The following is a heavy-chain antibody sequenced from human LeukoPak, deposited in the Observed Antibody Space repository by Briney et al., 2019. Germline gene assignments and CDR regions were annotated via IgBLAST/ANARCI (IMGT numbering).Heavy chain of an antibody. CDR2: IYYSGSP. J-gene: IGHJ6*02. Sequence: PSEPLSLTCTVSGGAISSGDYYGSWIRQPPGKGLEWIGYIYYSGSPNYTPSRNSPATLSVDTSKTQFSLKLSSVTAADTAVYYCARQTVVAYYCYGMDVWGQGTTVTV. CDR3: ARQTVVAYYCYGMDV. CDR1: GGAISSGDYY. V-gene: IGHV4-30-4*01. D-gene: IGHD2-15*01.